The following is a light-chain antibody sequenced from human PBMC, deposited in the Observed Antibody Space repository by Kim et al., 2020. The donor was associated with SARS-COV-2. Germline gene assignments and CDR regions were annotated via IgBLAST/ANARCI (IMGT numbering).Light chain of an antibody. J-gene: IGKJ2*01. V-gene: IGKV1-6*02. CDR2: ATS. Sequence: AIQMTQSPSSLSASVGDRVTLTCRASQGIGNDLGWYQQKPGKAPKLLIYATSTLQTGVPPRFSGSGSGTDFTLTISSLQPEDFATYYCLQDYNYPRTFGQGTKLEI. CDR1: QGIGND. CDR3: LQDYNYPRT.